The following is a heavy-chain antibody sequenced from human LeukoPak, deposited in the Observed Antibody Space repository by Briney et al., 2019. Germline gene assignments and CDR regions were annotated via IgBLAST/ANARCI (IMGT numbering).Heavy chain of an antibody. Sequence: GSSVKVSCKASGGTFSSYAISWVRQAPGQGLEWMGGIIPIFGTANYAQKFQGRVTITTDESTSTAYMELSSLRSEDTAVYYCARVVGGEWEPYNYFDYWGQGTLVTVSS. CDR3: ARVVGGEWEPYNYFDY. V-gene: IGHV1-69*05. D-gene: IGHD1-26*01. CDR2: IIPIFGTA. CDR1: GGTFSSYA. J-gene: IGHJ4*02.